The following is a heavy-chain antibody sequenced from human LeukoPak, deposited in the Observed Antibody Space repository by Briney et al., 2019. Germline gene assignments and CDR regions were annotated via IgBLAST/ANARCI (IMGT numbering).Heavy chain of an antibody. Sequence: PGGSLRLSCAASGFTFSSYAMSWVRQAPGKGLEWVSVISGSGGSTYYADSVKGRFTISRDNSKNTLYLQMNSLRAEDTAVYYCAKGYCSGGSCYPFDPWGQGTLVTVSS. CDR1: GFTFSSYA. V-gene: IGHV3-23*01. CDR3: AKGYCSGGSCYPFDP. CDR2: ISGSGGST. D-gene: IGHD2-15*01. J-gene: IGHJ5*02.